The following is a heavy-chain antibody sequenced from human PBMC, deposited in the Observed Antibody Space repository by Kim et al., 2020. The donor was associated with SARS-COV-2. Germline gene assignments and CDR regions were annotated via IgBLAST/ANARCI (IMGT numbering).Heavy chain of an antibody. Sequence: NSGSIGYADSVKGRFTISRDNAKNSLYLQMNSLRAEDTALYYCAAQDAFDIWGQGTMVTVSS. J-gene: IGHJ3*02. CDR2: NSGSI. V-gene: IGHV3-9*01. CDR3: AAQDAFDI.